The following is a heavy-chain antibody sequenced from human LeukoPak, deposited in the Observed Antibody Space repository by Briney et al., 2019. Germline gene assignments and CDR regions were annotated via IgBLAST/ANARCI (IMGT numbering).Heavy chain of an antibody. CDR3: ARVLSSSWGAYYYYGMDV. CDR2: ISSRGSYT. D-gene: IGHD6-13*01. J-gene: IGHJ6*02. Sequence: GGSLRLSCAASGFTFSDYYMSWIRQAPGKGLEWVSYISSRGSYTKYADSVEGRLTISRDNAKNPLYLQMNSLRAEDTAVYYCARVLSSSWGAYYYYGMDVWGQGTTVTVSS. V-gene: IGHV3-11*06. CDR1: GFTFSDYY.